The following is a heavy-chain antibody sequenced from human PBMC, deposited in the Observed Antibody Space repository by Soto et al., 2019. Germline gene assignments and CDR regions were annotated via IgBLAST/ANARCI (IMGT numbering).Heavy chain of an antibody. V-gene: IGHV4-39*01. J-gene: IGHJ3*02. D-gene: IGHD4-17*01. CDR2: IYYSGCT. CDR3: ATSDSPTLDI. Sequence: QLQLQESGPGLVKPSETLSLTCTVSGGSISSSSYYWGWIRQPPGKGLEWIGSIYYSGCTYYNPSLKSRVTISVDTSKNQFSLKLSSVTAADTAVYYCATSDSPTLDIWGQGTMVTVSS. CDR1: GGSISSSSYY.